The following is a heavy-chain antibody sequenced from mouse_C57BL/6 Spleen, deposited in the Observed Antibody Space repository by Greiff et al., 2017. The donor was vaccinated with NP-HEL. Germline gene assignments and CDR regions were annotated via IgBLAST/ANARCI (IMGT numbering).Heavy chain of an antibody. J-gene: IGHJ3*01. CDR1: GFTFSSYG. Sequence: EVMLVESGGDLVKPGGSLKLSCAASGFTFSSYGMSWVRQTPDKRLEWVATISSGGSYTYYPDSVKGRFTISRDNAKNTLYLQMSSLKSEDTAMYYCARGYYDYAWFAYGGQGSLVTVAA. CDR3: ARGYYDYAWFAY. D-gene: IGHD2-4*01. V-gene: IGHV5-6*01. CDR2: ISSGGSYT.